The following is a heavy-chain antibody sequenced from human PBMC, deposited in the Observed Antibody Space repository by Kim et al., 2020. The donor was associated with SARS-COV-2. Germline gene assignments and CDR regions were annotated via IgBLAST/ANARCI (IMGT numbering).Heavy chain of an antibody. Sequence: GGSLRLSCAASGFTFSSYGMSWVRQAPGKGLEWVSGISGRGDASYHADPVKGRFTISRDNTKNTLFLEMNSLSAEDTAVYYCAKEWSNHGPRQYEYWGQGTLVTVSS. D-gene: IGHD2-15*01. CDR3: AKEWSNHGPRQYEY. V-gene: IGHV3-23*01. J-gene: IGHJ4*02. CDR1: GFTFSSYG. CDR2: ISGRGDAS.